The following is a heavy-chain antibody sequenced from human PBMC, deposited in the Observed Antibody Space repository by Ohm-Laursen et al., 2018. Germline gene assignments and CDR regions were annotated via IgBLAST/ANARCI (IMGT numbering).Heavy chain of an antibody. D-gene: IGHD4-17*01. J-gene: IGHJ4*02. CDR1: GFTFSDHY. CDR3: ARGPYGAFFDY. CDR2: TRNKANSYTT. V-gene: IGHV3-72*01. Sequence: SLRLSCAASGFTFSDHYMDWVRQAPGKGLEWVGRTRNKANSYTTEYAASVKGRFTISRDDSKNSLYLQMNSLKTEDTAVYYCARGPYGAFFDYWGQGTLVTVSS.